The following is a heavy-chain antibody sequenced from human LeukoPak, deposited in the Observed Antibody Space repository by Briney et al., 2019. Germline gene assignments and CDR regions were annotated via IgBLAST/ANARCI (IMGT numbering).Heavy chain of an antibody. J-gene: IGHJ6*03. CDR2: IYHSGST. Sequence: SETLSLTCTVSGYSISSGYYWGWIRQPPGKGLEWIGSIYHSGSTYYNPSLKSRVTISVDTSKNQFSLKLSSVTAADTAVYYCARLSQFGVLRFSYYMDVWGKGTTVTVSS. V-gene: IGHV4-38-2*02. CDR1: GYSISSGYY. CDR3: ARLSQFGVLRFSYYMDV. D-gene: IGHD3-3*01.